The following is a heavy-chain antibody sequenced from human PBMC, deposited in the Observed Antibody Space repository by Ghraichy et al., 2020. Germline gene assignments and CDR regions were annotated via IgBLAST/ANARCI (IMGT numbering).Heavy chain of an antibody. CDR3: ARDKIAISTNYYYYMDV. D-gene: IGHD2-2*01. CDR1: GFTFSTYS. CDR2: ISSSSYYI. Sequence: GESLNISCAASGFTFSTYSMNWVRQAPGKGLEWVSSISSSSYYIYYADSVKGRFTISRDNAKNSLYLQMNSLRAEDTAVYYCARDKIAISTNYYYYMDVWGKGTTVTVSS. J-gene: IGHJ6*03. V-gene: IGHV3-21*01.